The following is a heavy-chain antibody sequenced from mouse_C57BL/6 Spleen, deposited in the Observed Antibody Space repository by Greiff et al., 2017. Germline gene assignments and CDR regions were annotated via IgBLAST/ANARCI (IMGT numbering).Heavy chain of an antibody. CDR1: GYTFTSSW. D-gene: IGHD6-1*01. V-gene: IGHV1-61*01. J-gene: IGHJ2*01. Sequence: QVQLQQPGAELVRPGSSVKLSCKASGYTFTSSWMDWVKQRPGQGLEWIGNIYPSDSETHYNQKFKDKATLTVDKSSSTAYMQLSSLTSEDSAVYYCARGQPDFDYWGQGTTLTVSS. CDR3: ARGQPDFDY. CDR2: IYPSDSET.